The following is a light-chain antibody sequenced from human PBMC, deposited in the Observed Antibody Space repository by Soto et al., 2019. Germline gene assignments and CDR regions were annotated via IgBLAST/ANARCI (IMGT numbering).Light chain of an antibody. CDR3: QQYSYWPLT. CDR2: GAS. J-gene: IGKJ4*01. CDR1: QRVSSGY. Sequence: EIVLTQSPGTLSLSPGEKATRSCRASQRVSSGYLAWYQQKPGQTPRLLIYGASGRATGIPDRFSGSGSGTDFTLTISRLEPEDFAVYYCQQYSYWPLTFGGGTKVDIK. V-gene: IGKV3-20*01.